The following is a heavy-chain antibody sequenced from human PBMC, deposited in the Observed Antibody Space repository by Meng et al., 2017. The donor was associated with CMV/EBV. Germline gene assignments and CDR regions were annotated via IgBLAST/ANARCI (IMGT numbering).Heavy chain of an antibody. D-gene: IGHD3-22*01. Sequence: QGPVQESCPGTGSPSESPSLTCTVSGVSISSYYGSWIRQPAGKGLEWIGRIYTSGSTNYNPSLKSRVTMSVDTSKNQFSLKLSSVTAADTAVYYCARGGLYYYDSSGHFDYWGQGTLVTVSS. V-gene: IGHV4-4*07. CDR3: ARGGLYYYDSSGHFDY. J-gene: IGHJ4*02. CDR2: IYTSGST. CDR1: GVSISSYY.